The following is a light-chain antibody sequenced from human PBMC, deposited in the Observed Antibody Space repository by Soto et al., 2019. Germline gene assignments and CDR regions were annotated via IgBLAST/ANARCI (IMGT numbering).Light chain of an antibody. CDR2: KVS. Sequence: DVVMTQSPLSLPVTLGQPASISCRSRQSLVYSDGNTFLSWFQQRPGQSPRRLIYKVSDRDSGVPDRFSGSGSGTDFTLKIRRVEAEDIGVYYCMQGTHWPPTFGGGTKVEIK. J-gene: IGKJ4*01. V-gene: IGKV2-30*01. CDR3: MQGTHWPPT. CDR1: QSLVYSDGNTF.